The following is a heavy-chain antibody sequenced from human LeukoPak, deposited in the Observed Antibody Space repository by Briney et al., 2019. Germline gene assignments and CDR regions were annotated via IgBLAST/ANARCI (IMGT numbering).Heavy chain of an antibody. Sequence: PAGSLRLSCAASGFTFDRFAMHWVRQAPGKGLEWVSLISGDGFTTYYVDSVKGGFTMSRDNSKNSLYLQMKSLRTEDTALYYCGRDHVYGGADYWGQGTLVTVSS. CDR2: ISGDGFTT. CDR3: GRDHVYGGADY. CDR1: GFTFDRFA. J-gene: IGHJ4*02. D-gene: IGHD4-23*01. V-gene: IGHV3-43*02.